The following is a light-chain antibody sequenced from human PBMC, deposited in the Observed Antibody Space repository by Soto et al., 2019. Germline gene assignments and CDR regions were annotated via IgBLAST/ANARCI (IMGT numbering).Light chain of an antibody. CDR2: EGS. CDR1: SSDVGSYNL. V-gene: IGLV2-23*03. CDR3: CSYAGSSTFVV. J-gene: IGLJ2*01. Sequence: QSALTQPASVSGSPGQSITISCTGTSSDVGSYNLVSWYQQHPGKAPKLMIYEGSKRPSGVSNRFSGSKSGNTASLTISGLQAEDEADYYCCSYAGSSTFVVFGGGTNFTVL.